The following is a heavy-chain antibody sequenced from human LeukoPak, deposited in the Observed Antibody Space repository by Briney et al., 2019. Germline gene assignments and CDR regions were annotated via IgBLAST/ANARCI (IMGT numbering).Heavy chain of an antibody. CDR1: GFTFSSYG. J-gene: IGHJ3*02. Sequence: GRSLRLSCAASGFTFSSYGMHWVRQAPGKGLEWVAFIRYDGSNKYYADSVKGRFTISRDNSKNTLYLQMNSLRAEDTAVYYCAKELARITIFGVVNAFDIWGQGTMVTVSS. CDR2: IRYDGSNK. D-gene: IGHD3-3*01. V-gene: IGHV3-30*02. CDR3: AKELARITIFGVVNAFDI.